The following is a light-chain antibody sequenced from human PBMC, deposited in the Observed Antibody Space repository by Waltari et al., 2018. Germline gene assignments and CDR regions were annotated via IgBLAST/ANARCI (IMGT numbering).Light chain of an antibody. Sequence: DVGMIQSPLSLPVTLGQPASIPCRSSQSLVHSDGKTYLNWFNQRPGQSPRRLIYKVSNRDSGVPDRFSGSGSGTEFTLNINRVEAEDVGVYYCMQGTHWPWTFGQGTKVEIK. CDR2: KVS. V-gene: IGKV2-30*02. CDR1: QSLVHSDGKTY. CDR3: MQGTHWPWT. J-gene: IGKJ1*01.